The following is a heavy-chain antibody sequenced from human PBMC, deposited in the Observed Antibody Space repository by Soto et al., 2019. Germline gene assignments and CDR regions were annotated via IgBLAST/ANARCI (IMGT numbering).Heavy chain of an antibody. D-gene: IGHD6-19*01. CDR1: GFTFSNYW. J-gene: IGHJ4*02. V-gene: IGHV3-74*03. CDR3: ARDPAPIGWYDY. Sequence: GGSLRLSCAASGFTFSNYWMHWVRQTPGKGLVWVSRINSDGSSTTYADSVKGRFTIFRDNAKNTLYLQMNSLRVEDTALYYCARDPAPIGWYDYWGQGTLVTVSS. CDR2: INSDGSST.